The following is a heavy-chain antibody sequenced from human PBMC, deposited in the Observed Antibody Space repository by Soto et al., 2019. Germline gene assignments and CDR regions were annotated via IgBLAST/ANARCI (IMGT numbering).Heavy chain of an antibody. CDR2: IYWDDDK. J-gene: IGHJ4*02. Sequence: QITLKESGPTLVKPTQTLTLTCTFSGFSLSTSGVGVGWIRQPPGKALEWLALIYWDDDKRYSPSLKSRLTITKDTSKNQVVLTMTNMDPVDTATYYCAHEIRWGLGGTETHYFDYWGQGTLVTVSS. D-gene: IGHD1-1*01. CDR1: GFSLSTSGVG. V-gene: IGHV2-5*02. CDR3: AHEIRWGLGGTETHYFDY.